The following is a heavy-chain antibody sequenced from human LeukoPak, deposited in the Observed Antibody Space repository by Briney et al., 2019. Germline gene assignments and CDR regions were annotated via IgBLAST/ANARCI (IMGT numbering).Heavy chain of an antibody. Sequence: SETLSLTCAVYGGSFSGYYWSWIRQPPGKGLEWIGEINHSGSTNYNPSLKSRVSISVDTSKNQFSLKLSSVTAADTAVYYCARGRYSSGWYLIIFFDYWGQGTLVTVSS. CDR2: INHSGST. V-gene: IGHV4-34*01. CDR3: ARGRYSSGWYLIIFFDY. D-gene: IGHD6-19*01. CDR1: GGSFSGYY. J-gene: IGHJ4*02.